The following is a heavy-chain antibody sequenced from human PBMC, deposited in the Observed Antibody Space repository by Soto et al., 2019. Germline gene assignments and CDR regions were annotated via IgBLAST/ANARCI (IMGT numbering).Heavy chain of an antibody. V-gene: IGHV3-23*01. CDR3: AKHRYHSTPLYDSLEY. D-gene: IGHD3-22*01. CDR2: ISGSGSVT. J-gene: IGHJ4*02. CDR1: GFTFKSFA. Sequence: GGSLRLSCAASGFTFKSFAMTWVRQAPGKGLEWVSYISGSGSVTYSADSVRSRFTISRDNSKNTLYLHMNSLGAEDTAIYYCAKHRYHSTPLYDSLEYWGQGTLVTVSS.